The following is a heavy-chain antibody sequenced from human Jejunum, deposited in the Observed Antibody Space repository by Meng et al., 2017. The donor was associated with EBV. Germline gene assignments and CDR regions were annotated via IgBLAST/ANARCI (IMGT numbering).Heavy chain of an antibody. D-gene: IGHD6-13*01. CDR2: ISAGSGDT. J-gene: IGHJ4*02. V-gene: IGHV1-3*01. Sequence: QSGVEVKKPGAPVKVSCKASGYTLTNYALHWVRQAPGQGLEWMGYISAGSGDTKNSQKFQGRVTFTRDTSASTVYMELSSLRSEDTAMYHCARGSSWNRGDYWGQGTLVTVSS. CDR1: GYTLTNYA. CDR3: ARGSSWNRGDY.